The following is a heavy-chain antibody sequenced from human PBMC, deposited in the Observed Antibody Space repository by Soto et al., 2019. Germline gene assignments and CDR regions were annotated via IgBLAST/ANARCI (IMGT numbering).Heavy chain of an antibody. CDR3: ARKSSSGLYFDY. V-gene: IGHV2-70*11. J-gene: IGHJ4*02. D-gene: IGHD6-19*01. CDR2: IDWDDDK. CDR1: GFSLSTSGMC. Sequence: SGPTLVNPTQTLTLTCTFSGFSLSTSGMCVSWIRQPPGKALEWLARIDWDDDKYYSTSLKTRLTISKDTSKNQVVLTMTNMDPVDTATYYCARKSSSGLYFDYWGQGTVVTVSS.